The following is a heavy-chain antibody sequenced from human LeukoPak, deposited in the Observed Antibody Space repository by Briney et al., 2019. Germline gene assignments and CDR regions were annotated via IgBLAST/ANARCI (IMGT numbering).Heavy chain of an antibody. CDR1: GGSFSSGTYF. CDR2: IHYSVTT. CDR3: ARWGTY. Sequence: SETLSLTCTVSGGSFSSGTYFWTWVRQPPGKGLEWIGHIHYSVTTNYNPSLKSRVTMSLDTSKNQFSLKLTSVTAADTAIYFCARWGTYWGQGILVTVSS. D-gene: IGHD7-27*01. V-gene: IGHV4-61*01. J-gene: IGHJ4*02.